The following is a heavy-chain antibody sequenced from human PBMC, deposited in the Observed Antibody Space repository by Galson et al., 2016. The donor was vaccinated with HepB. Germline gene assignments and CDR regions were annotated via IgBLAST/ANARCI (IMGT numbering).Heavy chain of an antibody. V-gene: IGHV3-23*01. J-gene: IGHJ5*02. D-gene: IGHD2-15*01. CDR1: GFIFNNYA. CDR2: IVAGGTT. CDR3: VNREDCRRGTCPFDA. Sequence: SLRLSCAASGFIFNNYAMSWVRLAPGTGLECVSTIVAGGTTYYADSVKGRFTISRDTSKNTLYLQMSSLRAEDTAVYYCVNREDCRRGTCPFDAWGQGTLVTVSS.